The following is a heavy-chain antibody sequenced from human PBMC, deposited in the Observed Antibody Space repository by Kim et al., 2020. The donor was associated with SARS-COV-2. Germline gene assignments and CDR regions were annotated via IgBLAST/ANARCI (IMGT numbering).Heavy chain of an antibody. CDR2: ISGSGGST. V-gene: IGHV3-23*01. CDR1: GFTFSSYA. Sequence: GGSLRLSCAASGFTFSSYAMSWVRQAPGKGLEWVSAISGSGGSTYYADSVKGRFTISRDNSKNTLYLQMNSLRAEDTAVYYCAKDLIAAASYYYYYGMDVWGQGTTVTVSS. D-gene: IGHD6-13*01. CDR3: AKDLIAAASYYYYYGMDV. J-gene: IGHJ6*02.